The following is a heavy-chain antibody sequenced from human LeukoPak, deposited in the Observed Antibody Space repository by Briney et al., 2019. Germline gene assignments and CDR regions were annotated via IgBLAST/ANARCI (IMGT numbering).Heavy chain of an antibody. CDR3: ARAGSPYCGGDCYSGWFDP. J-gene: IGHJ5*02. D-gene: IGHD2-21*02. CDR2: IYYSGST. V-gene: IGHV4-31*03. CDR1: GGSLSSGGYY. Sequence: SETLSLTCTVSGGSLSSGGYYWSWIRQHPGKGLEWIGYIYYSGSTYYNPSLKSRVTISVDTSKNQFSLKLSSVTAADTAVYYCARAGSPYCGGDCYSGWFDPWGQGTLVTVSS.